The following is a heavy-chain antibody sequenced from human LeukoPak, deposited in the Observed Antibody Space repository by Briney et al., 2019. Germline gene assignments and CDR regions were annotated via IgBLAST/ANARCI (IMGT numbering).Heavy chain of an antibody. D-gene: IGHD4-11*01. Sequence: SETLSLTCTVSGGSISSYYWSWIRQPPGKGLEWIGYIYYSGSTNCNPSLKSRVTISVDTSKNQFSLKLSSVTAADTAVYYCARLQTKYYYYYGMDVWGQGTTVTVSS. J-gene: IGHJ6*02. V-gene: IGHV4-59*08. CDR2: IYYSGST. CDR3: ARLQTKYYYYYGMDV. CDR1: GGSISSYY.